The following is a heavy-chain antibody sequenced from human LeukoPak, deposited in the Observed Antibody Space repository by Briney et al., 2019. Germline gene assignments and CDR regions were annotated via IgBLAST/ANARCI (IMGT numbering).Heavy chain of an antibody. D-gene: IGHD2-15*01. CDR1: GYTFTSYD. CDR2: MNTNSGNT. V-gene: IGHV1-8*01. J-gene: IGHJ6*03. CDR3: ARVSGGRRYYYMDV. Sequence: ASVKVSCTASGYTFTSYDINWVRQAPGQGLEWMGWMNTNSGNTGYAQKFQGRVTMTRNTSISTAYMELSSLRSEDTAVYYCARVSGGRRYYYMDVWGKGTTVTVSS.